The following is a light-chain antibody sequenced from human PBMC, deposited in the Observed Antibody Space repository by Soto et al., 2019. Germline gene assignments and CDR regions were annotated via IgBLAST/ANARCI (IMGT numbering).Light chain of an antibody. J-gene: IGLJ3*02. CDR2: EGN. CDR3: CTYATSHTWL. Sequence: SALTQPASVSGSPGQSITISCTGSSSDVGSYNLVSWYQHHPGKAPTLIIYEGNKRPSGVSIRFSGSKSGNTASLTISGLQSEDEADYYCCTYATSHTWLFGGGTKLTVL. V-gene: IGLV2-23*01. CDR1: SSDVGSYNL.